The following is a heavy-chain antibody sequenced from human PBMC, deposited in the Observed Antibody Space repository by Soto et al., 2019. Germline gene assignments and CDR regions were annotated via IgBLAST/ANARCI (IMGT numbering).Heavy chain of an antibody. D-gene: IGHD1-26*01. CDR3: ARGGRGSYYQWAHDAFDI. CDR2: IGTAGDT. CDR1: GFTFSSYD. Sequence: PGGSLRLSCAASGFTFSSYDMHWVRQATGKGLEWVSAIGTAGDTYYPGSVKGRFTISRENAKNSLYLQMNSLRAGDTAVYYCARGGRGSYYQWAHDAFDIWGQGTMVTVSS. V-gene: IGHV3-13*01. J-gene: IGHJ3*02.